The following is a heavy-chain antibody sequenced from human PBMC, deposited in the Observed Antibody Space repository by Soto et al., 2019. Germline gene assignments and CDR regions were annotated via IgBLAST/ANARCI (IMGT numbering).Heavy chain of an antibody. CDR1: GITFSSYA. D-gene: IGHD6-19*01. CDR2: IRSSGDKT. Sequence: PGGSLRLSCAASGITFSSYAMSWVRQAPGKGLEWVSAIRSSGDKTYYAESVKGRFTISRDNSKSTLYLQMNSLGAEATAVYYCAKLPVAGSSTFDYWGQGIPVTVSS. J-gene: IGHJ4*02. V-gene: IGHV3-23*01. CDR3: AKLPVAGSSTFDY.